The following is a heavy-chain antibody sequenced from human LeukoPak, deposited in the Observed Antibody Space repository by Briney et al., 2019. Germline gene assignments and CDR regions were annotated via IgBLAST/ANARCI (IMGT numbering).Heavy chain of an antibody. D-gene: IGHD6-19*01. V-gene: IGHV1-69*04. CDR2: IIPIFGIA. CDR1: GGTFSSYA. CDR3: ARDRLVAGTYYYYGMDV. Sequence: SVKVSCKASGGTFSSYAISWVRQAPGQGLEWMGRIIPIFGIANYAQKFQGRVTITADKSTSTAYMELSSLRSEDTAVYYCARDRLVAGTYYYYGMDVWGQGTTVTVSS. J-gene: IGHJ6*02.